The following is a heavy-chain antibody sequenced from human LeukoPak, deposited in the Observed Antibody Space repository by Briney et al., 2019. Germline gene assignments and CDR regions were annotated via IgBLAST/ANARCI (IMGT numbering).Heavy chain of an antibody. CDR3: ARGITGTTGNVFDY. CDR1: GFTFSSYS. Sequence: AGGSLRLSCVASGFTFSSYSMNWVRQAPGKGLEWVSSIRGSCTYMYYADSVKGRFTISRDNAKNSLYLQMNSLRAEDTAVYYCARGITGTTGNVFDYWGQGTLVTVSS. J-gene: IGHJ4*02. V-gene: IGHV3-21*01. CDR2: IRGSCTYM. D-gene: IGHD1-7*01.